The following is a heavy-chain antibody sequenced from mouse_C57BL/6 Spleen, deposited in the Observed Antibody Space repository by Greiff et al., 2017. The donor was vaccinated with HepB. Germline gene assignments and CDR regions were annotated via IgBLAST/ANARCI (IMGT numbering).Heavy chain of an antibody. Sequence: EVKLMESGPELVKPGASVKISCKASGYSFTGYYMNWVKQSPEKSLEWIGEINPSTGGTTYNQKFKAKATLTVDKSSSTAYMQLKSLTSEDSAVYYCARREGAMDYWGQGTSVTVSS. CDR2: INPSTGGT. J-gene: IGHJ4*01. CDR1: GYSFTGYY. V-gene: IGHV1-42*01. CDR3: ARREGAMDY.